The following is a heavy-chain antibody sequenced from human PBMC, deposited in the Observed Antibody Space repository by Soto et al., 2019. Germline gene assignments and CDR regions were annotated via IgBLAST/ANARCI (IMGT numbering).Heavy chain of an antibody. CDR3: ARHVSRVGATQSAFDI. V-gene: IGHV5-10-1*01. J-gene: IGHJ3*02. Sequence: GESLKISCKGSGYSFTSYWISWVRQMPGKGLEWMGRIDPSDSYTNYSPSFQGHVTISADKSISTAYLQWSSLKASDTAMYYCARHVSRVGATQSAFDIWGQGTMVTVSS. D-gene: IGHD1-26*01. CDR2: IDPSDSYT. CDR1: GYSFTSYW.